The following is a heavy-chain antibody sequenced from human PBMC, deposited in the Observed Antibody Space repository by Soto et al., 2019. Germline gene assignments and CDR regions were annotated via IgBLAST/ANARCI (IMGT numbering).Heavy chain of an antibody. CDR1: GFTFSSYG. CDR2: ISYDGSNK. CDR3: AKDTVPEAAMVDY. V-gene: IGHV3-30*18. D-gene: IGHD4-4*01. J-gene: IGHJ4*02. Sequence: QVQLVESGGGVVQPGRSLRLSCAASGFTFSSYGMHWVRQAPGKGLEWVAVISYDGSNKYYADSVKGRFTISRDNSKNTLYLQMNSLRAEDTAVYYCAKDTVPEAAMVDYWGQGTLVTVSS.